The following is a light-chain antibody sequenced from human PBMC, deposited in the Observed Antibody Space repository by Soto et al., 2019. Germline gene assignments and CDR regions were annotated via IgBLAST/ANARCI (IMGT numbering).Light chain of an antibody. V-gene: IGKV3-20*01. CDR2: GAS. Sequence: EVGMTHSPGTLSLSQWEIATLSCRASHSVSSSSLAWYQQNPGQAPRLLIYGASSRATGIPNRFSGSGSGTDFTPTISRLEPEDFAVYYCQHYAILPQTF. CDR1: HSVSSSS. CDR3: QHYAILPQT. J-gene: IGKJ1*01.